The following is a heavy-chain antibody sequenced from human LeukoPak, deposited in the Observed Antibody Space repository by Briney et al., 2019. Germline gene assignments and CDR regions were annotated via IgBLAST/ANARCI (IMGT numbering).Heavy chain of an antibody. V-gene: IGHV3-21*01. CDR2: ISSSSSYI. CDR3: ARDWVGATELCDY. CDR1: GFTFSSYS. D-gene: IGHD1-26*01. Sequence: GGSLRLSCAASGFTFSSYSMNWVRQAPGKGLEWVSSISSSSSYIYYADSVKGRFTISRDNAKNSLYLQMNSLRAEDTAVYYCARDWVGATELCDYWGQGTLVTVSS. J-gene: IGHJ4*02.